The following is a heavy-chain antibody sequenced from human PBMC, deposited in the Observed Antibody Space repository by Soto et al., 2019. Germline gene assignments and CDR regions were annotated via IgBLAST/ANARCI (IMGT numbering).Heavy chain of an antibody. CDR3: VKDPTAGGTGTYYSY. Sequence: QVQLVESGGGVVQPGRSLRLSCAGSGFTFNTYGMHWVRQAPAKGLEWVAVISYDGRKEYYVDSVKGRFTISRENSKNTLYLQMNSLREEDTAVYYCVKDPTAGGTGTYYSYWGQGTRVTVSS. CDR2: ISYDGRKE. J-gene: IGHJ4*02. V-gene: IGHV3-30*18. D-gene: IGHD3-10*01. CDR1: GFTFNTYG.